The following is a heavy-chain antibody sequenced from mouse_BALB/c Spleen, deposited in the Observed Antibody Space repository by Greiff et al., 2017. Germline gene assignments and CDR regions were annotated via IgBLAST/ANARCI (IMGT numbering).Heavy chain of an antibody. J-gene: IGHJ1*01. CDR2: ISSGSSTI. CDR3: ARDFMGYYGSSYNWYFDV. Sequence: EVQVVESGGGLVQPGGSRKLSCAASGFTFSSFGMHWVRQAPEKGLEWVAYISSGSSTIYYADTVKGRFTISRDNPKNTLFLQMTSLRSEDTAMYYCARDFMGYYGSSYNWYFDVWGAGTTVTVSS. D-gene: IGHD1-1*01. CDR1: GFTFSSFG. V-gene: IGHV5-17*02.